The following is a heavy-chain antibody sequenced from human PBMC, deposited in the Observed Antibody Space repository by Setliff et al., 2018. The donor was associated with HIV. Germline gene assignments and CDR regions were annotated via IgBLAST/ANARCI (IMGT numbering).Heavy chain of an antibody. J-gene: IGHJ4*02. D-gene: IGHD6-19*01. Sequence: SQTLSLTCAISGDSASSNNAAWNWIRQSPLRGLEWLGRTYFRSKWYLDYAVSVKSRIIINPDTSKNQFSLHLNSVTPEDTAVYYCARGSYGSVLLWGQGTLVTVSS. CDR3: ARGSYGSVLL. CDR2: TYFRSKWYL. CDR1: GDSASSNNAA. V-gene: IGHV6-1*01.